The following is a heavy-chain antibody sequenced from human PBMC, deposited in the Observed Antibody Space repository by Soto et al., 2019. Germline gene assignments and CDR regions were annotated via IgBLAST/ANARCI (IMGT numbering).Heavy chain of an antibody. J-gene: IGHJ4*02. D-gene: IGHD5-18*01. CDR3: ARDRGEYSYAHDF. CDR1: GDSISSGNW. V-gene: IGHV4-4*02. Sequence: SETLSLTCAVSGDSISSGNWWIWVRQPPGKGLEWIGEFFHTGITNYNQSLKSRVTISFEKSKKQFSLRLSSVTAADTAVYYCARDRGEYSYAHDFWGPGTLVTVSS. CDR2: FFHTGIT.